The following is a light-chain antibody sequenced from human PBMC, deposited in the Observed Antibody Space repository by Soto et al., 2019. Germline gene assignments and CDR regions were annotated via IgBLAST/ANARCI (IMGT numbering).Light chain of an antibody. J-gene: IGKJ1*01. CDR2: GAS. CDR3: QQYGSSPWT. Sequence: EVGMTQSPATLSVSPGEGATLSCRASQSVSSNLAWYQQKPGQAPRLLIYGASTRATGIPARFSGSGSGTDFTLTISRLEPEDFAVYYCQQYGSSPWTFGQGTKVDI. V-gene: IGKV3-15*01. CDR1: QSVSSN.